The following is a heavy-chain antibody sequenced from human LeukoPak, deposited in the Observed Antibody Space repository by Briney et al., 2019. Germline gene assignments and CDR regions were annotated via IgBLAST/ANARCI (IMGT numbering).Heavy chain of an antibody. CDR2: ISWDGDSM. CDR1: GLTFDDYA. V-gene: IGHV3-9*01. J-gene: IGHJ4*02. Sequence: SLRLSCAASGLTFDDYAMHWVRQVPGKGLGWVSGISWDGDSMGYADSVKGRFTISRGNAKNSVYLQMSGLRAEDTAVYYCARSSWGSSTNSWGQGTLVIVSS. D-gene: IGHD3-16*01. CDR3: ARSSWGSSTNS.